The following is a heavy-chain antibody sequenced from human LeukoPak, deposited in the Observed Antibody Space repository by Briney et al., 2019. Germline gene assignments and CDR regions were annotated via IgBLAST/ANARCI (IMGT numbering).Heavy chain of an antibody. V-gene: IGHV3-23*01. CDR2: ISDSGVTE. CDR3: ANLNAPYWGKFDY. Sequence: PGGSLRLSCVVSGFTFSNYAMTWVRQAPGQGLDWVSAISDSGVTEYYADSVKGRFTISRDNSKSTLFLQMNSLRAEDTAGYYCANLNAPYWGKFDYWGQGTLVTVSS. D-gene: IGHD3-16*01. J-gene: IGHJ4*02. CDR1: GFTFSNYA.